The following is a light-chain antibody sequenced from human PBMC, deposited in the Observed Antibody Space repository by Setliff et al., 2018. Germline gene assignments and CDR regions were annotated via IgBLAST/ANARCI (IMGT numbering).Light chain of an antibody. Sequence: ALAQPASVSGSPGQSITISCTGTSSDVGGYNYVSWYQQHPGKAPKLMIYDVSNRPSGVPDRFSGSKSGNTASLTISGLQAEDEAEYYCCSYAGSYTYVFGTGTKGTVL. CDR1: SSDVGGYNY. CDR3: CSYAGSYTYV. V-gene: IGLV2-11*01. CDR2: DVS. J-gene: IGLJ1*01.